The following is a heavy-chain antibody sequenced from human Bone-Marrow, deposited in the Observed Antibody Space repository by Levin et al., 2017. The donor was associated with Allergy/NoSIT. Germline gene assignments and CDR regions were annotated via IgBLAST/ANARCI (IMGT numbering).Heavy chain of an antibody. V-gene: IGHV3-23*01. CDR3: AKKTVATESQYYMDV. CDR1: GFTFSSYA. D-gene: IGHD1-14*01. J-gene: IGHJ6*03. Sequence: PGGSLRLSCAASGFTFSSYAMTWVRQGPGRGLEWVAAISIGGGNTYYADSVKGRFTISRDNSKVTLYLQMNSLRVEDTAIYYCAKKTVATESQYYMDVWGKGTTVTVSS. CDR2: ISIGGGNT.